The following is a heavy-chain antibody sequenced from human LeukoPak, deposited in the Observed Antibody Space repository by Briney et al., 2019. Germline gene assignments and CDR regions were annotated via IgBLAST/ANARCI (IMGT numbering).Heavy chain of an antibody. CDR1: GFTFSSYS. Sequence: GGSLRLSCAASGFTFSSYSMNWVRQAPGKGLEWVSAISGSGGSTYYADSVKGRFTISRDNSKNTLYLQMNSLRAEDTAVYYCAKDGPPRQQLVQLDYWGQGTLVTVSS. CDR3: AKDGPPRQQLVQLDY. J-gene: IGHJ4*02. V-gene: IGHV3-23*01. CDR2: ISGSGGST. D-gene: IGHD6-13*01.